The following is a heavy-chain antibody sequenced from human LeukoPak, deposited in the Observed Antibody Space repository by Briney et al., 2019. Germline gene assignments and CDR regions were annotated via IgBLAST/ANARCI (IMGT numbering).Heavy chain of an antibody. Sequence: GGSLRLSCAASGFTSSSYAMSWVRQTPGRGLEWVASISGSGGSPYYADSVKGRFTISRDNSKNTLYLQMNSLRAEDTAVYYCAKFVWGTYLHFDFWGQGTLVTVSS. CDR1: GFTSSSYA. V-gene: IGHV3-23*01. J-gene: IGHJ4*02. CDR3: AKFVWGTYLHFDF. D-gene: IGHD3-16*01. CDR2: ISGSGGSP.